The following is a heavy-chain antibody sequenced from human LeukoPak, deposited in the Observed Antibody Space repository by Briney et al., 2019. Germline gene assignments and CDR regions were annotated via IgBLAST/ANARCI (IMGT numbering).Heavy chain of an antibody. D-gene: IGHD5-12*01. J-gene: IGHJ4*02. Sequence: PSETLSLTCAVYGDSFSGYYWSWIRQPPGKGLEWIGEINHNVSTNYNPSLKSRVTISIDTSKNQLSLKLSSVTAADTAVFYCARGIAYGGYAFDSWGQGTLVTVSS. V-gene: IGHV4-34*01. CDR1: GDSFSGYY. CDR2: INHNVST. CDR3: ARGIAYGGYAFDS.